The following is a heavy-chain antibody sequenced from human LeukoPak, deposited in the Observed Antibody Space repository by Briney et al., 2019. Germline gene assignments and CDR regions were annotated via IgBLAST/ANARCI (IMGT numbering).Heavy chain of an antibody. CDR3: ARDGDSSGYYVNFDY. CDR1: GFTFSTYA. J-gene: IGHJ4*02. CDR2: INSNGDST. D-gene: IGHD3-22*01. Sequence: GGSLRLSCSASGFTFSTYAMHWVRQAPGMGLEYVSAINSNGDSTFYADSVKGRFTISRDNSKSTLFLHMTSLRPEDTAMYYCARDGDSSGYYVNFDYWGQGTLVTVSS. V-gene: IGHV3-64*04.